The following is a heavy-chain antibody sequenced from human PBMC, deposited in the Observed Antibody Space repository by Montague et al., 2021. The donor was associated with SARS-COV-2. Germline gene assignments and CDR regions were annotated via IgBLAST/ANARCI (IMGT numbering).Heavy chain of an antibody. CDR3: ARVGRGSSWYEVAFDI. Sequence: SETLSLTCTVSGGSISRYSWTWIRQPPGKGLEWIGCIYNSGSTNYNPSLTSRVTISVDTSKNQFSLKLSSVAAADTAVYYCARVGRGSSWYEVAFDIWGQGTMVTVFS. CDR1: GGSISRYS. V-gene: IGHV4-59*01. CDR2: IYNSGST. J-gene: IGHJ3*02. D-gene: IGHD6-13*01.